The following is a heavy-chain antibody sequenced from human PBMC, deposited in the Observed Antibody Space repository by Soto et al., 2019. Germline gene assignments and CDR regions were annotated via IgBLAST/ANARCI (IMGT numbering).Heavy chain of an antibody. Sequence: PSETLSLTCTVSGGSISSYYWSWIRQPPGKGLEWIGYIYYSGSTNYNPSLKSRVTISVDTSKNQFSLKLSSVTAADTAVYYCARVAVAGTGRYYFDYWGQGTLVTVS. J-gene: IGHJ4*02. CDR1: GGSISSYY. D-gene: IGHD6-19*01. CDR2: IYYSGST. CDR3: ARVAVAGTGRYYFDY. V-gene: IGHV4-59*01.